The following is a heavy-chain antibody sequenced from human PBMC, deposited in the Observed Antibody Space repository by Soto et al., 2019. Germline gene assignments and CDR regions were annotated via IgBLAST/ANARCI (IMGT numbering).Heavy chain of an antibody. Sequence: GGSLRLSCVTSGFTFTKYSMNWVRQAPGKGLEWVSTITDTGGDAKYADSVRGRFTISRDNSKKTLYLQMSSLRADDSAVYYCARAGAYSSSWYVKIDYYGMDVWGQGTTVTVSS. D-gene: IGHD6-13*01. CDR1: GFTFTKYS. CDR2: ITDTGGDA. J-gene: IGHJ6*02. V-gene: IGHV3-23*01. CDR3: ARAGAYSSSWYVKIDYYGMDV.